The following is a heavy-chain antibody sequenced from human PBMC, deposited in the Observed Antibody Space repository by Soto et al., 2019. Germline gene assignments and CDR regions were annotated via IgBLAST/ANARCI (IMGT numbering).Heavy chain of an antibody. CDR1: RFTFNTFA. V-gene: IGHV3-23*01. D-gene: IGHD1-1*01. J-gene: IGHJ4*02. CDR2: INAGGGNT. Sequence: VQLLESGGDLVQPGGSLRLSCVTSRFTFNTFAMSWVRQAPGEGLEWVSAINAGGGNTHYADSVKGRFTISRDNSKNTLYLQMDSLRAEDTAVYYCAKHNLSEFWPGIYYYLGFWGQGTLVTVSS. CDR3: AKHNLSEFWPGIYYYLGF.